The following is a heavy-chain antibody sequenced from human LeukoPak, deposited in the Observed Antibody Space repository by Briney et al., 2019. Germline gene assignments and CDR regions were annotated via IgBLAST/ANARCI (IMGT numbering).Heavy chain of an antibody. Sequence: PSETLFLTCAVYGGSFSTYYWSWIRQSPGKGLEWIAEINHRGDTNYNPSVKSRVTISVDTSKNQFSLKVSSLTAADTAVYYCARGPTISETGYFDYWGQGTLVTVPS. CDR2: INHRGDT. D-gene: IGHD1-1*01. CDR1: GGSFSTYY. CDR3: ARGPTISETGYFDY. V-gene: IGHV4-34*01. J-gene: IGHJ4*03.